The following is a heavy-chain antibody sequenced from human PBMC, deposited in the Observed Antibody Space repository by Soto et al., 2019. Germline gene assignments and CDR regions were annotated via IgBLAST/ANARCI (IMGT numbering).Heavy chain of an antibody. J-gene: IGHJ6*02. CDR3: AKDKTGVRGGYYYYGVDV. CDR1: GFPFNSYT. Sequence: GGSLRLSCAASGFPFNSYTMNWVRQAPGKGLEWVSAISNTGVTTFYADSVRGRFTISRDNSKNTLYLQMNSLRAEDTAVYFCAKDKTGVRGGYYYYGVDVWGQGTTVTVSS. V-gene: IGHV3-23*01. D-gene: IGHD1-1*01. CDR2: ISNTGVTT.